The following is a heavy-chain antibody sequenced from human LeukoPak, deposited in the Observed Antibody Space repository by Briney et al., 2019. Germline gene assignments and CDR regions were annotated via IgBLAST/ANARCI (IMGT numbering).Heavy chain of an antibody. J-gene: IGHJ6*04. CDR1: GYRFTNYW. V-gene: IGHV5-10-1*01. CDR2: IDLSDSST. D-gene: IGHD4/OR15-4a*01. CDR3: ARLNYGATKFYYYGMDV. Sequence: GASLRISFKGSGYRFTNYWISWVRPMPGKGLEWMGTIDLSDSSTNYSPSFQGHVTISADKSISTAYLQWSSLKASDTAMYYCARLNYGATKFYYYGMDVWGKGTTVTVSS.